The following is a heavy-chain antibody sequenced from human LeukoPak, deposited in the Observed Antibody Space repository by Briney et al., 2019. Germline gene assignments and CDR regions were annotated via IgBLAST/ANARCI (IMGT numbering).Heavy chain of an antibody. D-gene: IGHD6-13*01. Sequence: SVNVSRKASGGTFSSYAISWVRQAPGQGLEWMGGIIPIFGTANYAQKFQGRVTITADESTSTAYMELSSLRSEDTAVYYCARRSSSSWYIFDYWGQGTLVTVSS. CDR2: IIPIFGTA. J-gene: IGHJ4*02. V-gene: IGHV1-69*13. CDR1: GGTFSSYA. CDR3: ARRSSSSWYIFDY.